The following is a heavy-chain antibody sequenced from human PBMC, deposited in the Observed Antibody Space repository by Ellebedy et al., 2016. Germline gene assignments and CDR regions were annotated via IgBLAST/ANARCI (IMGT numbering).Heavy chain of an antibody. CDR2: IYHSGTT. V-gene: IGHV4-38-2*02. Sequence: SETLSLTXTVSGYSISSGYYWGWIRQPPGKGLEWIGTIYHSGTTYYNASLKSRVTISVDTSKNQFSLNLSSVSAADTAVYYCARRTVYYRDSRDASDIWGQGTLVIVSS. J-gene: IGHJ3*02. CDR1: GYSISSGYY. D-gene: IGHD3-16*02. CDR3: ARRTVYYRDSRDASDI.